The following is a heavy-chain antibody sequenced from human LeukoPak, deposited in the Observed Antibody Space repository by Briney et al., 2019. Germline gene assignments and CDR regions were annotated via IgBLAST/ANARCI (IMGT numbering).Heavy chain of an antibody. CDR1: GFSFSTYW. D-gene: IGHD3-10*01. Sequence: PGGPLRLSCAASGFSFSTYWMTWVRQAPGKGLEGVANIKDDGSEKKYVASVKGRFTLSRDNAKNSLYLQINSLKAEDTAVYYCATSVPGFGESLNYWGQGTLVTVSS. CDR2: IKDDGSEK. CDR3: ATSVPGFGESLNY. J-gene: IGHJ4*02. V-gene: IGHV3-7*01.